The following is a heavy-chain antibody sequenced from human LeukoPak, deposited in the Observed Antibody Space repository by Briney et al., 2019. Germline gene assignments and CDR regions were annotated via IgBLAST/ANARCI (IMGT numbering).Heavy chain of an antibody. CDR1: GYTFTSYA. V-gene: IGHV1-3*01. D-gene: IGHD1-26*01. J-gene: IGHJ4*02. CDR2: INAGNGNT. CDR3: ATLGRVGATWFDY. Sequence: ASVKVSCKASGYTFTSYAMHWVRQAPGQRLEWMGWINAGNGNTKYSQKFQGRVTMTEDTSTDTAYMELSSLRSEDTAVYYCATLGRVGATWFDYWGQGTLVTVSS.